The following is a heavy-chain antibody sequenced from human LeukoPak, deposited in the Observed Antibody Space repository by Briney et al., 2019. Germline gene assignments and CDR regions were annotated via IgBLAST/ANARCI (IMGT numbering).Heavy chain of an antibody. Sequence: AGGSLRLSCAASGFTFSTYSMNWVRQAPGKGLEWVSSISGGSTSIYYADSVKGRFTISRDNAKNSLYLQMNSLRAEDTAVYYCVRDYRGGWNDYWGQGTQVTVSS. CDR3: VRDYRGGWNDY. V-gene: IGHV3-21*01. CDR1: GFTFSTYS. CDR2: ISGGSTSI. D-gene: IGHD1-26*01. J-gene: IGHJ4*02.